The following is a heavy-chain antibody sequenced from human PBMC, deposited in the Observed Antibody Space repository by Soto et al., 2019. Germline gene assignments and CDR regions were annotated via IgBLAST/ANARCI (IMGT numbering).Heavy chain of an antibody. D-gene: IGHD6-19*01. J-gene: IGHJ5*02. CDR1: GGSFSGYY. Sequence: SETLSLTCAVYGGSFSGYYWSWIRQPPGKGLEWIGEINHSGSTNYNPSLKSRVTISVDTSKNQFSLKLSSVTAADTAVYYCARAIAVAGTDWFDPWGQGTLVTVSS. CDR2: INHSGST. CDR3: ARAIAVAGTDWFDP. V-gene: IGHV4-34*01.